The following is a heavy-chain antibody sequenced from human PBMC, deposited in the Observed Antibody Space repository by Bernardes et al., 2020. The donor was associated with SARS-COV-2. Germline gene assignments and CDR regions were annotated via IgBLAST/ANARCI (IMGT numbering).Heavy chain of an antibody. CDR3: VRGGFDP. CDR1: GFTFSNYN. Sequence: GESLRPSCAASGFTFSNYNMNWVRQAPGKGLEWVSYISSSSTTIYYADSVRGRVTSSRDNAKNSLYLQMNSLRAEDTAVYYCVRGGFDPWGQGTLVTVSS. V-gene: IGHV3-48*01. CDR2: ISSSSTTI. J-gene: IGHJ5*02.